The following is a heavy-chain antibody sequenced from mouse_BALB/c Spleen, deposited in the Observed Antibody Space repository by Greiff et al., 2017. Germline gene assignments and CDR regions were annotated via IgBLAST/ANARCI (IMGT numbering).Heavy chain of an antibody. CDR1: GYTFTDYA. CDR3: ARGGGSSRMDY. V-gene: IGHV1-67*01. J-gene: IGHJ4*01. D-gene: IGHD1-1*01. Sequence: QVQLKESGPELVRPGVSVKISCKGSGYTFTDYAMHWVKQSHAKSLEWIGVISTYYGNTNYNQKFKGKATMTVDKSSSTAYMELARLTSEDSAIYYCARGGGSSRMDYWGQGTSVTVSS. CDR2: ISTYYGNT.